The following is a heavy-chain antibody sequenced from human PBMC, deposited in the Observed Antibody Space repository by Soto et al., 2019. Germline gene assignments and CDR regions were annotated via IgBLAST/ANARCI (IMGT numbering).Heavy chain of an antibody. J-gene: IGHJ6*02. D-gene: IGHD6-19*01. CDR1: GFTFSGHA. CDR2: IWYDGSNK. V-gene: IGHV3-33*01. Sequence: QVQVVESGGGVVQPGRSLRLSCTASGFTFSGHAMHWVRQPPGKGLEWVAQIWYDGSNKYYADSVKGRVTIARDNSKNTLEVEGDSLRVEETAVYYCARDGQSLAPYALDVWGQGASVTVSS. CDR3: ARDGQSLAPYALDV.